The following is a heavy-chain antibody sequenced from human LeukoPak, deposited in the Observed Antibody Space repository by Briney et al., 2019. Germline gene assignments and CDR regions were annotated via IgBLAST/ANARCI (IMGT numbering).Heavy chain of an antibody. J-gene: IGHJ4*02. CDR1: GYTFTAYY. Sequence: ASVKVSCKASGYTFTAYYIHWVRQAPGQGLEWMGWINPNSGGTNYAQKFQGRVTMTRDTSISTAYMELSSLRSDDTAVYYCARAGGMAVAGPFDYWGQGTLVTVSS. CDR3: ARAGGMAVAGPFDY. V-gene: IGHV1-2*02. D-gene: IGHD6-19*01. CDR2: INPNSGGT.